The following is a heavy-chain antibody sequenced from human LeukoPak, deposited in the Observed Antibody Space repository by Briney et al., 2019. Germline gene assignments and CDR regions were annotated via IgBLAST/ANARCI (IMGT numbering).Heavy chain of an antibody. D-gene: IGHD1-26*01. Sequence: GGSLKISCKGSGYSFTTYWIAWVRQMPGKDLEWMGIIYPGDSDTRYSPSFQGQVTISADKSISTVYLQWSSLKASDIAMYYCARSGNNYYFDSWGQGTLVTVSS. CDR2: IYPGDSDT. J-gene: IGHJ4*02. V-gene: IGHV5-51*01. CDR3: ARSGNNYYFDS. CDR1: GYSFTTYW.